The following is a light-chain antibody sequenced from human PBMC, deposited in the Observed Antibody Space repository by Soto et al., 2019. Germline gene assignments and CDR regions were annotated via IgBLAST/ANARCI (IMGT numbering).Light chain of an antibody. CDR2: EAS. J-gene: IGKJ1*01. CDR3: QQSHNWPRT. CDR1: QRVSTF. Sequence: EIVLTPSPGPLSLSPGDRATLSCRASQRVSTFLAWYQQRPGQAPRLLISEASNRATGIPARFSGSGSGTDFTLTISSLEPEDFAVYYCQQSHNWPRTFGQGTKVDIK. V-gene: IGKV3-11*01.